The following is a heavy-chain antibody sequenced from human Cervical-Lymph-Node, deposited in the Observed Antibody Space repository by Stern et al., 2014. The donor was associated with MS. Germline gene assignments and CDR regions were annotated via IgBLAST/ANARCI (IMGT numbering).Heavy chain of an antibody. Sequence: DQLVESGDEVKKPGASVTVSCKASGYTFTDYSMHWVRQAPGQGPEWMGRVHPRSGVTLNAQKFEGRVTMSRDTSISTAYLELTNLTSDDAAVYYCATRRGCSGGSCSSRSLDYWGQGTLVTVSS. CDR1: GYTFTDYS. J-gene: IGHJ4*02. V-gene: IGHV1-2*06. CDR3: ATRRGCSGGSCSSRSLDY. CDR2: VHPRSGVT. D-gene: IGHD2-15*01.